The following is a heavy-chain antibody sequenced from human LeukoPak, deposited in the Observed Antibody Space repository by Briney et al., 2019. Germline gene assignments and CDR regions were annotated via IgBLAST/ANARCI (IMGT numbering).Heavy chain of an antibody. V-gene: IGHV4-59*01. CDR3: ARGMTTVTTSICYFDY. D-gene: IGHD4-17*01. CDR1: GGSISSYY. J-gene: IGHJ4*02. CDR2: IYYSGST. Sequence: SETLSLTCTVSGGSISSYYWSWIRQPPGKGLEGIGDIYYSGSTNYNPSLKSRVTISVDTSKNQFSLKLSSVTAADTALYYCARGMTTVTTSICYFDYWGQGTLVTVSS.